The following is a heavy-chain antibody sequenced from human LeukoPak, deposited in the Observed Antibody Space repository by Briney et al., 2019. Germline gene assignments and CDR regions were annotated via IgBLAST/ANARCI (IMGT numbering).Heavy chain of an antibody. CDR1: GFTFSSFG. V-gene: IGHV3-30*02. J-gene: IGHJ4*02. Sequence: GGSLRLSCAASGFTFSSFGMHWVRQAPGKGLEWVAFIRNDGSIKYYADSVQGRFTISRDNSKNTLYLQMNSLRPEDTAVYYCARGGPIAAAGVYFDYWGQGTLVTVSS. D-gene: IGHD6-13*01. CDR3: ARGGPIAAAGVYFDY. CDR2: IRNDGSIK.